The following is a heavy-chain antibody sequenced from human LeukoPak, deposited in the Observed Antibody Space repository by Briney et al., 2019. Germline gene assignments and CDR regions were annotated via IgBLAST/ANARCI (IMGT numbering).Heavy chain of an antibody. D-gene: IGHD5-18*01. CDR2: IIPIIDIA. CDR1: GGTFSSYA. CDR3: ARHKPRGQLWLWNYYGIDV. J-gene: IGHJ6*02. V-gene: IGHV1-69*04. Sequence: SVKVSCKASGGTFSSYAISWVRQAPGQGLEWMGRIIPIIDIANFAQKFQGRVTITADKSTSTDYMELSSLTSEDTAVYYSARHKPRGQLWLWNYYGIDVWGQGTTVTVSS.